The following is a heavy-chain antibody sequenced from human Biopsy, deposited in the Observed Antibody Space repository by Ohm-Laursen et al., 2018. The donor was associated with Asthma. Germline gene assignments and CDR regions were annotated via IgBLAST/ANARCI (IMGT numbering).Heavy chain of an antibody. V-gene: IGHV3-9*01. D-gene: IGHD3-22*01. CDR2: ISWNSATI. J-gene: IGHJ4*02. CDR3: AKVRSDWVITESFDY. Sequence: SLRLSCTASGFKFDEYTMHWVRQAPGKGLEWVSGISWNSATIGYADSVEGRFTISRDNAKNSVFLHMDSPRPEDTAFYYCAKVRSDWVITESFDYWGQGVLVTVSS. CDR1: GFKFDEYT.